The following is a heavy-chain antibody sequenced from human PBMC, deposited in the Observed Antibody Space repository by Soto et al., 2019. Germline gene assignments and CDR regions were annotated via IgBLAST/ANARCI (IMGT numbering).Heavy chain of an antibody. Sequence: LDTLSLTCAFYGLSFSGYCLSWIRQPPGKGLEWIGDINHGGSTNYNPSLNSRVTISVDNSKNQFSLKLSSVTAADTAVYYCAREGRHTDYGMDVWGQGTTVTVSS. V-gene: IGHV4-34*01. CDR2: INHGGST. D-gene: IGHD3-10*01. CDR1: GLSFSGYC. CDR3: AREGRHTDYGMDV. J-gene: IGHJ6*01.